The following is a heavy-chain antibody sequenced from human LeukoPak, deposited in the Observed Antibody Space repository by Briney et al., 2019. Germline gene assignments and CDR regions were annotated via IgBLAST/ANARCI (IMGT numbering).Heavy chain of an antibody. J-gene: IGHJ4*02. V-gene: IGHV3-30*03. CDR2: ISYDGSNK. CDR1: GFTFSSYG. Sequence: PGGSLRLSCAASGFTFSSYGMHWVRQAPGKGLEWVAVISYDGSNKYYADSVKGRFTISRDNSKNTLYLQMNSLRAEDTAVYYCARDIVGAPDDYWGQGTLVTVSS. D-gene: IGHD1-26*01. CDR3: ARDIVGAPDDY.